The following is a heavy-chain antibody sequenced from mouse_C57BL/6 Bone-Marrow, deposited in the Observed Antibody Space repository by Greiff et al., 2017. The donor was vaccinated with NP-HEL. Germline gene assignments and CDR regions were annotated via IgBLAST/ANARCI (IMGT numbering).Heavy chain of an antibody. J-gene: IGHJ3*01. D-gene: IGHD2-3*01. Sequence: EVKLQESGPGLVKPSQSLSLTCSVTGYSITSGYYWNWIRQFPGNKLEWMGYISYDGSNNYNPSLKNRISITRDTSKNQFFLKLNSVTTEDTATYYCAREEGYYPFAYWGQGTLVTVSA. CDR2: ISYDGSN. V-gene: IGHV3-6*01. CDR1: GYSITSGYY. CDR3: AREEGYYPFAY.